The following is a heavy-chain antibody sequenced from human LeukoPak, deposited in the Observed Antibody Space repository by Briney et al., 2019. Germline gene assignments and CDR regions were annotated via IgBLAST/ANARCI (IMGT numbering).Heavy chain of an antibody. V-gene: IGHV3-66*01. CDR2: IYSGGTT. J-gene: IGHJ4*02. Sequence: GGSLRLSCAASGLNVSSSFLSWVRQAPGKGLEYVSVIYSGGTTYYADSVKGRFTISRDNSKNTVHLQMNSLRAEDTAVYYCARAQGRGFDYWGQGTLVTVSA. CDR3: ARAQGRGFDY. CDR1: GLNVSSSF.